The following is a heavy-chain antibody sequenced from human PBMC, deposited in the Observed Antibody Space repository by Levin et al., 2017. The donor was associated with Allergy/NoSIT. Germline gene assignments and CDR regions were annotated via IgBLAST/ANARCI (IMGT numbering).Heavy chain of an antibody. CDR1: GFTFSSYA. CDR2: ISYDGSNK. D-gene: IGHD3-10*01. Sequence: RGESLKISCAASGFTFSSYAMHWVRQAPGKGLEWVAVISYDGSNKYYADSVKGRFTISRDNSKNTLYLQMNSLRAEDTAVYYCARGMVRGEYYYYYMDVWGKGTTVTVSS. CDR3: ARGMVRGEYYYYYMDV. V-gene: IGHV3-30-3*01. J-gene: IGHJ6*03.